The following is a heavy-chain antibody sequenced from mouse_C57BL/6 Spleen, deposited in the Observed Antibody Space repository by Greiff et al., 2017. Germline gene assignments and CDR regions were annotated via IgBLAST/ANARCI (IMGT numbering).Heavy chain of an antibody. J-gene: IGHJ2*01. V-gene: IGHV1-15*01. Sequence: QVQLQQSGAELVRPGASVTLSCKASGYTFTDYEMHWVKQTPVHGLEWIGAIDPETGGTAYNQKFKGKAILTADKSSSTAYMELSSLTSEDSAVYYCTRGSIYYGSSLNYWGQGTTLTVSS. CDR1: GYTFTDYE. CDR2: IDPETGGT. D-gene: IGHD1-1*01. CDR3: TRGSIYYGSSLNY.